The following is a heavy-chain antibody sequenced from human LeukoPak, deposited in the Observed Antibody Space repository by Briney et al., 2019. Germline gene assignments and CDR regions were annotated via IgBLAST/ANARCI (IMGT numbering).Heavy chain of an antibody. CDR3: AREPPPRITIFGVVNH. V-gene: IGHV4-34*01. CDR1: GGSFSGYY. Sequence: SETLSLTCAVYGGSFSGYYWSWIRQPPGKGLEWIGEINHSGSTNYNPSLKSRVTISVDTSKNQFPLKLSSVTAADTAVYYCAREPPPRITIFGVVNHWGQGTLVTVSS. J-gene: IGHJ5*02. D-gene: IGHD3-3*01. CDR2: INHSGST.